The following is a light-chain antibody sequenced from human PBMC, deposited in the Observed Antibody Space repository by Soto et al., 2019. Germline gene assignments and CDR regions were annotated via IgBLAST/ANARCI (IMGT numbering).Light chain of an antibody. J-gene: IGLJ2*01. V-gene: IGLV2-14*01. Sequence: QSALTQPASVSGSPGQSITISCTGSISDVGGYNYVSWYQQDPGKAPKLMIFEVSKRPSGVSNRFSGSKSGNTASLTISGLQAEDDADYFCSSYTSSSILVVFGGGTKLTVL. CDR3: SSYTSSSILVV. CDR2: EVS. CDR1: ISDVGGYNY.